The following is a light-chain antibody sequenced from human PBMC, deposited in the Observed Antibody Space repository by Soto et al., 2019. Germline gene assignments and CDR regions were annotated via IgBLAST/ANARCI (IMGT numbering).Light chain of an antibody. CDR1: QSVSFW. V-gene: IGKV1-5*03. CDR3: QQYQTFWT. J-gene: IGKJ1*01. CDR2: KAS. Sequence: DIQMTQSPSTLSASVGDRFTITCRASQSVSFWLAWYQQKPGKAPKLLIYKASTLESGVPSRFSGGGFGTEFTLTISSLQPDDYATYYCQQYQTFWTFGQGTKVDIK.